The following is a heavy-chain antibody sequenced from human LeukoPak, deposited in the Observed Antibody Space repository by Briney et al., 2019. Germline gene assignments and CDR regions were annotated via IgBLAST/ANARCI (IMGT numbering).Heavy chain of an antibody. CDR1: GGSFSGYY. CDR2: INHSGST. CDR3: ARGAYIVVVPAAPCGMDV. J-gene: IGHJ6*02. V-gene: IGHV4-34*01. D-gene: IGHD2-2*01. Sequence: LETLSLTCAVSGGSFSGYYWSWIRQPPGKGLEWIGEINHSGSTNYNPSLKSRVTISVDTSKNQFSLKLSSVTAADTAVYYCARGAYIVVVPAAPCGMDVWGQGTTVTVSS.